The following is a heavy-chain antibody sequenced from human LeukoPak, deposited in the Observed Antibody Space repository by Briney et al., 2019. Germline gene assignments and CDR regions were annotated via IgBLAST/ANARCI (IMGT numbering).Heavy chain of an antibody. J-gene: IGHJ4*02. D-gene: IGHD3-16*01. Sequence: GRSLRLSCAASGFTFSNVWMGWFRQAPGKGLEWVGGIRKATEGRASEYAAPVRGSFTISSDDSSNSLYLQMNSLKNEATPFYVGASAMWGSQCPCPDLWGQGPVVSV. CDR1: GFTFSNVW. CDR2: IRKATEGRAS. CDR3: ASAMWGSQCPCPDL. V-gene: IGHV3-15*01.